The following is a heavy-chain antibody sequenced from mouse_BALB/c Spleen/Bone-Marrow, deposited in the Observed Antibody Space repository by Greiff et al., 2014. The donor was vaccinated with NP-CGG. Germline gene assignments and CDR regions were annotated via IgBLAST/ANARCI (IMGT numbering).Heavy chain of an antibody. Sequence: EVKLQESGAELVKPGASVKLSCTASGFNIKDTYMHWVKQRPEQGLEWIGRIDPANGNTKYDPKFQGKATITADTSSNTAYLQLSSLTSEDTAVYYCAAYYYGSSYGFSYWGQRALVTVS. V-gene: IGHV14-3*02. J-gene: IGHJ3*01. CDR1: GFNIKDTY. CDR3: AAYYYGSSYGFSY. CDR2: IDPANGNT. D-gene: IGHD1-1*01.